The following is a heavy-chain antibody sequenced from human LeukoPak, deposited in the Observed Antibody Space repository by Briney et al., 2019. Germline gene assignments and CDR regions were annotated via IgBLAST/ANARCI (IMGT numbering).Heavy chain of an antibody. CDR1: GYTFTSYA. J-gene: IGHJ4*02. CDR2: INAGKGNT. V-gene: IGHV1-3*01. Sequence: ASVKVSCKASGYTFTSYAMHWVRQAPGQRLEWMGWINAGKGNTKYSQKFQGRVTITRDTSASTAYMELSSLRSEDTAVYYCAREDGGGLDYWGQGILVTVSS. D-gene: IGHD4-23*01. CDR3: AREDGGGLDY.